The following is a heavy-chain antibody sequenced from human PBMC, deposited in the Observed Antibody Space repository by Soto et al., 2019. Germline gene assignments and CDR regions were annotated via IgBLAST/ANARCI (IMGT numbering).Heavy chain of an antibody. J-gene: IGHJ3*02. Sequence: QVQLQESGPGLVKPSGTLSLTCAVSGGSISSSNWWSWVRQPPGKGLEWIGEIYHSGSTNYNPSHKRRVTISVDKSMSQFSLKLSSVTAADTAVYCCARRGLLPRIADAAGAGDAFDIWGQGTMVTVSS. D-gene: IGHD3-10*01. CDR1: GGSISSSNW. CDR3: ARRGLLPRIADAAGAGDAFDI. CDR2: IYHSGST. V-gene: IGHV4-4*01.